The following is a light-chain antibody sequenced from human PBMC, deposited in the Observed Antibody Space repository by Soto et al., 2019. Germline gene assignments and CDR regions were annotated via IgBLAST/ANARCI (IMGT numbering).Light chain of an antibody. CDR2: AAS. Sequence: DIQLTQSPSFLSASVGDRVTITCRASQGISSYLAWYQQTPGKAPKLLIYAASTLQSEVPSRFSGSGSGTEFTLTISSLQLEDFATYYCQQVNNYPLTFGQGTRLEIK. J-gene: IGKJ5*01. V-gene: IGKV1-9*01. CDR3: QQVNNYPLT. CDR1: QGISSY.